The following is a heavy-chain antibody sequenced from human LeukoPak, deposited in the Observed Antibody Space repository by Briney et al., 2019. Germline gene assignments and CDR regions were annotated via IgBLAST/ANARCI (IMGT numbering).Heavy chain of an antibody. J-gene: IGHJ4*02. D-gene: IGHD2-21*01. CDR1: GFTVSNNY. CDR2: IYSGGST. CDR3: ARFTHGGDFDY. V-gene: IGHV3-66*01. Sequence: SGGSLKLSCAASGFTVSNNYMSWVRQAPGKGLEWVSVIYSGGSTSYADSVKGRFTISRDNSKNTLYLQMNSLRAEDTAVYYCARFTHGGDFDYWGQGTLVTVSS.